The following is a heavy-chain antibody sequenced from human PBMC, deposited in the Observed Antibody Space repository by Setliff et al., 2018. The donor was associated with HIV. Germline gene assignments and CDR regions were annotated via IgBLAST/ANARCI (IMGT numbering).Heavy chain of an antibody. Sequence: ASVKVSCKASGGAFSSYALSWVRQAPGQGLEWMGGIVPIFGTANYAQKFQGRVTITTDESTSTVYMELSSLRSEDTAVYYCARCGAGEWHLYMDVWGKGTAVTVSS. CDR2: IVPIFGTA. CDR1: GGAFSSYA. V-gene: IGHV1-69*05. D-gene: IGHD3-16*01. J-gene: IGHJ6*03. CDR3: ARCGAGEWHLYMDV.